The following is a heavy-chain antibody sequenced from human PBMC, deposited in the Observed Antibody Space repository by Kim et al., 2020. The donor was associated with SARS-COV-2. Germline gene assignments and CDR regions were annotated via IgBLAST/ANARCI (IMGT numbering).Heavy chain of an antibody. Sequence: SETLSLTCTVSGGSISSGNYYWSWIRQPAGKGLEWIGRVYTSGNTNYNPSLKSRVTISIDTSKNQFSLRLDSLTAADTAVYYCASEGHWLPRDDAFDIWGQGTMVTVSS. V-gene: IGHV4-61*02. CDR1: GGSISSGNYY. CDR3: ASEGHWLPRDDAFDI. D-gene: IGHD6-19*01. CDR2: VYTSGNT. J-gene: IGHJ3*02.